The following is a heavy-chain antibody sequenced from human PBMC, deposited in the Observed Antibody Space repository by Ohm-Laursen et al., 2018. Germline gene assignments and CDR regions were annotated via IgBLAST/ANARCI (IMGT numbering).Heavy chain of an antibody. CDR2: ISGSGGST. D-gene: IGHD1-26*01. CDR1: GFTFSSYA. CDR3: TKDGIGSYSPFDH. Sequence: SLRLSCAASGFTFSSYAMSWVRQAPGKGLEWVSAISGSGGSTYYVDSVKGRFTISRDNSNNTLYLQTNSLRAEDTAVYYCTKDGIGSYSPFDHWGQGTLVTVSS. J-gene: IGHJ4*01. V-gene: IGHV3-23*01.